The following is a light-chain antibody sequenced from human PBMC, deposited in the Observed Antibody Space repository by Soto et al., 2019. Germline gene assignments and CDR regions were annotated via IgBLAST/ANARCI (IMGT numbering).Light chain of an antibody. V-gene: IGKV3D-7*01. CDR3: QQDYNLPGT. CDR2: GAS. Sequence: EIVMTQSPATLSLSPGERATLSCRASQSVSSSYFSWYQQKPGQAPRLLIYGASTRATGIPARFSGSGSGTDFTLTISSLQPEDFAVYYCQQDYNLPGTFGQGTKVEIK. J-gene: IGKJ1*01. CDR1: QSVSSSY.